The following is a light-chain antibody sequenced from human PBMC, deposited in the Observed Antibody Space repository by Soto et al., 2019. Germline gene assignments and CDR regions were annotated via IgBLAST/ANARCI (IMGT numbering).Light chain of an antibody. CDR2: EVT. CDR1: SSDVGGYNY. V-gene: IGLV2-8*01. Sequence: QSALTQPPSASGSPGQSVTIPCTGSSSDVGGYNYVSWYQQHPGKAPKLIIYEVTKRPSGVPARFSGSKSANTASLTVSGLQADDEADYYCPSFAGNTGWVFGGGTQLTVL. CDR3: PSFAGNTGWV. J-gene: IGLJ3*02.